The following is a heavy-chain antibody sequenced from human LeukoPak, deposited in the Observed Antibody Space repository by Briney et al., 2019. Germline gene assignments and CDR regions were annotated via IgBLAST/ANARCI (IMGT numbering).Heavy chain of an antibody. V-gene: IGHV3-9*01. CDR1: GFTFDDYA. CDR3: AKDPFYDSSGYFDY. CDR2: ISWNSGSI. J-gene: IGHJ4*02. Sequence: GRSLRLSCAASGFTFDDYAMHWVRQAPGKGLEWVSGISWNSGSIGYADSVKGRFTISRDNAKNSLYLQMNSLRAEDTVLYYCAKDPFYDSSGYFDYWGQGTLVTVSS. D-gene: IGHD3-22*01.